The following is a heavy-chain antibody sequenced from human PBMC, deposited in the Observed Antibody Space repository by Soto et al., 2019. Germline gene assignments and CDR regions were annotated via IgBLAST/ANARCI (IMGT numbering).Heavy chain of an antibody. J-gene: IGHJ3*02. D-gene: IGHD3-16*02. Sequence: QVQLQESGPGLVKPSQTLSLTCTVSGGSISSGGYYWSWIRQHPGKGLEWIGYIYYSGSTYYNPSLKSRVTISVDTSKNQFSLKLSSVTAADTAVYYCARDLVYDYIWGSYRDDAFDIWGQGTMVTVSS. CDR1: GGSISSGGYY. V-gene: IGHV4-31*03. CDR3: ARDLVYDYIWGSYRDDAFDI. CDR2: IYYSGST.